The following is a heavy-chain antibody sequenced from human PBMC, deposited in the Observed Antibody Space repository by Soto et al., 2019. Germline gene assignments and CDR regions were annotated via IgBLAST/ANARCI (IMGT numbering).Heavy chain of an antibody. CDR2: ISGGSDAI. Sequence: EVQLVESGGGLVQPGGSLRLSCAASGFTFSSYHMDWVRQAPGKGLEWVSYISGGSDAIYYADSVKGRFTISRDNAQNSLYLQMNSLRDEDTALYYCARDGRRGYDMDVWGQGTTVTVSS. CDR1: GFTFSSYH. J-gene: IGHJ6*02. V-gene: IGHV3-48*02. CDR3: ARDGRRGYDMDV. D-gene: IGHD6-6*01.